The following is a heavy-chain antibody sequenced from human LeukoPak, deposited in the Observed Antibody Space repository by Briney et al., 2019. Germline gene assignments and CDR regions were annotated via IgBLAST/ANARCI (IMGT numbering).Heavy chain of an antibody. D-gene: IGHD3-16*01. CDR1: GGSISSSSYY. J-gene: IGHJ4*02. CDR2: IYYSGST. V-gene: IGHV4-39*07. CDR3: ARLSYDYVWGETDY. Sequence: PSETLSLTCTVSGGSISSSSYYWGWIRQPPGKGMEWIGSIYYSGSTYYNPSLKSRVTISVDTSKNQFSLKLSSVTAADTAVYYCARLSYDYVWGETDYWGQGTLVTVSS.